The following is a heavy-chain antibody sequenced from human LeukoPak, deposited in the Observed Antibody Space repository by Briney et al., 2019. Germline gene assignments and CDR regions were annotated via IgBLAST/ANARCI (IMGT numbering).Heavy chain of an antibody. V-gene: IGHV3-15*01. CDR2: IKSKIDGGTT. Sequence: SLSPSRALSVFTLCTVWISWVGQAPGKGREWVGRIKSKIDGGTTDYDAPVKGRFTIARDDSKNTLYLHMNNLKPEDTGVYYCAKNSGDGAKFPFDYWGQGTLVTVSS. J-gene: IGHJ4*02. D-gene: IGHD5-12*01. CDR3: AKNSGDGAKFPFDY. CDR1: VFTLCTVW.